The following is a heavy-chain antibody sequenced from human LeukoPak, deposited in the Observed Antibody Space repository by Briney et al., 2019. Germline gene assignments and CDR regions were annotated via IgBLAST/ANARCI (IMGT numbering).Heavy chain of an antibody. CDR2: IWFDGSKK. D-gene: IGHD2-21*02. CDR3: ARDGCGGDCYLADY. CDR1: GFTFSSYD. Sequence: GGSLRLSCAASGFTFSSYDMHWVRQAPGKGLEWVAVIWFDGSKKYYADSVKSRITISRDDSKNTLYLQMDSLRAEDTAVYYCARDGCGGDCYLADYWGQGTLVTVSS. J-gene: IGHJ4*02. V-gene: IGHV3-33*08.